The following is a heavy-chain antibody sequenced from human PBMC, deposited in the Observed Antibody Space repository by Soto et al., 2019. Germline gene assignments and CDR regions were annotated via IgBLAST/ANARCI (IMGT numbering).Heavy chain of an antibody. D-gene: IGHD4-17*01. CDR3: ARASTTVTTLDY. Sequence: QLQLQESGSGLVKPSQTLSLTCAVSGGSISSGGYSWSWIRQPPGKGLEWIGYIYHSGRTYYNPSLKSRLTISVDRSKNQCSLKLSSVTAADTAVYYCARASTTVTTLDYWGQGTLVTVSS. CDR2: IYHSGRT. CDR1: GGSISSGGYS. J-gene: IGHJ4*02. V-gene: IGHV4-30-2*01.